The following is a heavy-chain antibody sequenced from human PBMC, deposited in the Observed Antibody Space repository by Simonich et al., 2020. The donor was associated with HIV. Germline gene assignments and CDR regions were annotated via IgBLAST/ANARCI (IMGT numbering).Heavy chain of an antibody. CDR1: GFSLSTSGVG. Sequence: QITLKESGPTLVKPTQTLTLTCTFSGFSLSTSGVGVGWIRQPPGKALEWLALIYWDDDKRYSPSLKSRLHLTKDTSKNQVVLTMTNMDPVDTATYYCAHSPGGGSGSYYNYFDYWGQGTLVTVSS. CDR2: IYWDDDK. D-gene: IGHD3-10*01. J-gene: IGHJ4*02. V-gene: IGHV2-5*02. CDR3: AHSPGGGSGSYYNYFDY.